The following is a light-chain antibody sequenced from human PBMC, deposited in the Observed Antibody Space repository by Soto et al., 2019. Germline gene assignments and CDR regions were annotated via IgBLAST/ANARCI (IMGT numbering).Light chain of an antibody. J-gene: IGLJ1*01. CDR1: RFNFGADYD. CDR2: GVT. Sequence: QSVLTQPPSVSGAPGQRVTISCTGSRFNFGADYDVHWYQQLPGTAPKLIIHGVTHRPSGVSTRFSASKSAYTASLTISGLQAEDEADYYCSSFTTNYFYVFGPGTKLTVL. V-gene: IGLV1-40*01. CDR3: SSFTTNYFYV.